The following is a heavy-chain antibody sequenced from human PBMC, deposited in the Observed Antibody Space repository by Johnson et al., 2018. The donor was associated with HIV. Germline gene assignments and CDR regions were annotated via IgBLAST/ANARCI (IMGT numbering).Heavy chain of an antibody. V-gene: IGHV3-20*04. CDR3: AKGLGWELLTHDAFDI. CDR1: GFTFDDYG. Sequence: VQLVESGGGVVRPGGSLRLSCVASGFTFDDYGMSWVRQAPGKGLEWVSGISWNSGSLGYADSVQGRFTISRDNAKNSLYLQLNSLRAEDTALYYCAKGLGWELLTHDAFDIWGQGTMVTVSS. D-gene: IGHD1-26*01. CDR2: ISWNSGSL. J-gene: IGHJ3*02.